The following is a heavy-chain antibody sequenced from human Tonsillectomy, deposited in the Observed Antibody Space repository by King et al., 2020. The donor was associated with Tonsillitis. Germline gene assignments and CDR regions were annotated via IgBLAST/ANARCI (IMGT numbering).Heavy chain of an antibody. J-gene: IGHJ5*02. CDR1: GGTFSSYA. V-gene: IGHV1-69*01. Sequence: VQLVESGSEVKKPGSSVKVSCKASGGTFSSYAINWVRQAPGQGLEWMGGIIPMFGTTNDAQKFQGRVTINADESTSTAYMELSSLRSEDTAVYYCARQTGPYIWFDPWGQGTLVTVSS. CDR3: ARQTGPYIWFDP. D-gene: IGHD1-1*01. CDR2: IIPMFGTT.